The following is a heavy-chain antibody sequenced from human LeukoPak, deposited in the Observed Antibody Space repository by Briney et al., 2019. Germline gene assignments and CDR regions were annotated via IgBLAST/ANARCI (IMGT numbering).Heavy chain of an antibody. V-gene: IGHV3-21*01. Sequence: PGGSLRLSCAASGFTFSNYAMSWVRQAPGKGLEWVSSISGSSSYIYYADSVKGRFTISRDNAKKSLYLQMNSLRADDTAVYFCAGDSSSSFAFDIWGQGTMVTVSS. CDR1: GFTFSNYA. CDR3: AGDSSSSFAFDI. J-gene: IGHJ3*02. CDR2: ISGSSSYI. D-gene: IGHD6-6*01.